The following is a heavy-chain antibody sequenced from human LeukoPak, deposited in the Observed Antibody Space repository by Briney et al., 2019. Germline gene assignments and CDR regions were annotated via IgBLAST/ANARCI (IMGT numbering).Heavy chain of an antibody. V-gene: IGHV1-18*01. CDR2: ISANNGKT. J-gene: IGHJ4*02. CDR3: AKVAGDRMDY. D-gene: IGHD6-13*01. CDR1: GYNFSTYG. Sequence: EASVNVSCKASGYNFSTYGFCWVRQAPGHGLEWMGWISANNGKTAYAQKFQGRVTLTTDTSTTTAYLELRTLRPDDTAVYYCAKVAGDRMDYWGQGTLVTVSS.